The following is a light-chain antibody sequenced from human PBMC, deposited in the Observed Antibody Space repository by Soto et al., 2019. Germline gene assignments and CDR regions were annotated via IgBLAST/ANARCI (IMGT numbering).Light chain of an antibody. J-gene: IGLJ2*01. Sequence: QSALTQPPSASGSPGQSVTISCTGTSSDIGGYNYVSWYQQHPDTAPKLIIYEVTKRPSGVPDRFFGSKSGNTASLTVSGLQLEDEADYYCSSYAATTNLLFGGGTKLTVL. CDR3: SSYAATTNLL. CDR2: EVT. V-gene: IGLV2-8*01. CDR1: SSDIGGYNY.